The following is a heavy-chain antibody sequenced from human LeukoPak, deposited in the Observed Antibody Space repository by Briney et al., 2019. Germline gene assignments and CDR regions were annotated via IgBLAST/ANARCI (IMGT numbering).Heavy chain of an antibody. D-gene: IGHD1-20*01. CDR3: ASLAGNWNPIDY. V-gene: IGHV1-2*06. CDR1: GYTFTGYY. J-gene: IGHJ4*02. Sequence: ASVKVSCKASGYTFTGYYIQWVRQAPGQGLECMGRINTNSGGTNYAQKFQGRVTMTRDTSISTADMELSRLRSDDTAVYYCASLAGNWNPIDYWGQGTLVTVSS. CDR2: INTNSGGT.